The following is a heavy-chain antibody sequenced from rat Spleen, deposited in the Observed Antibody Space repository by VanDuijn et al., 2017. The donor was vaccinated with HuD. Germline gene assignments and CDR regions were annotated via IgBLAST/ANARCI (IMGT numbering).Heavy chain of an antibody. CDR2: ISSGGST. CDR1: GFSLTSYT. Sequence: QVQLKESGPGLVQPSQTLSLTCTVSGFSLTSYTVSWVRQPPGKGLEWIAAISSGGSTYYNSALKSRLSISRDTSKNQLFLKMNSLQTDDTATYYCARDGPGGYSELTDWGQGTLVTVSS. CDR3: ARDGPGGYSELTD. D-gene: IGHD1-11*01. J-gene: IGHJ3*01. V-gene: IGHV2-6*01.